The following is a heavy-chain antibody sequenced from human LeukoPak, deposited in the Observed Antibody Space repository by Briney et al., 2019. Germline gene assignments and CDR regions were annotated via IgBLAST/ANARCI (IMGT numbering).Heavy chain of an antibody. J-gene: IGHJ4*02. V-gene: IGHV4-34*01. D-gene: IGHD3-10*01. CDR1: GGSFTGYY. CDR3: ASLRSGSG. Sequence: PSETLSLTCAVYGGSFTGYYWSWIRQPPGKGLEWIGEINHSGSTNYNPSLKSRVTISVDTSKNQFPLKLSSVTAADTAVYYCASLRSGSGWGQGTLVTVSS. CDR2: INHSGST.